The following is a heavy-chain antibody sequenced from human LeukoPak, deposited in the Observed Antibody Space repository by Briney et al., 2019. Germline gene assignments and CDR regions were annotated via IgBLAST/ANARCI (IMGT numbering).Heavy chain of an antibody. Sequence: PSGTLSLTCDVSGVSVTTSDGWSWVRQSPGKALEWLGHIYQNETTNYNPSLKSRLIISIDKANNQFSLRLKSVTVPDTAVYYCTREKGRGLYHYPSGTFHGFIQSWSQGSLVTVSS. CDR3: TREKGRGLYHYPSGTFHGFIQS. J-gene: IGHJ5*02. CDR2: IYQNETT. CDR1: GVSVTTSDG. D-gene: IGHD3-10*01. V-gene: IGHV4-4*02.